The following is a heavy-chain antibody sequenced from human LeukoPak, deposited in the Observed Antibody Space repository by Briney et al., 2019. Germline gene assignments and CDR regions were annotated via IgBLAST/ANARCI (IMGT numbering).Heavy chain of an antibody. V-gene: IGHV4-59*08. CDR3: ARYDSSGYRWFDP. Sequence: SETLSLTCTVSGGSISSDYWSWIRQSPGKGLEWIGYIHYSGSTSYNPSLKSRVTISVDTSKNQFSLELSSVTAADTAVYYCARYDSSGYRWFDPWGQGTLVTVSS. D-gene: IGHD3-22*01. J-gene: IGHJ5*02. CDR1: GGSISSDY. CDR2: IHYSGST.